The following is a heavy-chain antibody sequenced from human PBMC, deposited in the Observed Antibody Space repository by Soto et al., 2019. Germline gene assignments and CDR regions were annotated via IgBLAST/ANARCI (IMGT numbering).Heavy chain of an antibody. CDR2: VSGSAGST. J-gene: IGHJ3*01. CDR1: GFTFSIYV. CDR3: ASVQGTARNAFDV. D-gene: IGHD6-6*01. Sequence: EVHLLESGGGLVQPGGSLRLTCAASGFTFSIYVMTWVRQAPGKGLEWVSAVSGSAGSTYYADSVKGRFSISRDNSKKTLYLQMNSLTADDTAVYYCASVQGTARNAFDVWGHGTMVTVSS. V-gene: IGHV3-23*01.